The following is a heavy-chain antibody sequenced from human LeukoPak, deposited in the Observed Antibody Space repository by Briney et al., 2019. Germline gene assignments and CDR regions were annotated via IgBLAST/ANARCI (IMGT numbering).Heavy chain of an antibody. D-gene: IGHD2-2*01. CDR3: ARAASPAAIHYYYYMDV. Sequence: ASVKVSCKASGYTFTGYYMHWVRQAPGQGLEWMGWINPNSGGTNYAQKFQGWVTMTRDTSISTAYMELSRLRSDDTAVYYCARAASPAAIHYYYYMDVWGKGTTVTVSS. J-gene: IGHJ6*03. CDR2: INPNSGGT. CDR1: GYTFTGYY. V-gene: IGHV1-2*04.